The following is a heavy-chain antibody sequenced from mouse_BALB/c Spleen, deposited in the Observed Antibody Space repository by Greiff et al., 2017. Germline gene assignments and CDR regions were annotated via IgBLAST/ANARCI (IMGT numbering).Heavy chain of an antibody. CDR3: ARSYGNYSWCAY. Sequence: QVQLQQSGPELVRPGVSVKISCKGSGYTFTDYAMHWVKQSHAKSLEWIGVISTYYGNTNYNQKFKGKATMTVDKSSSTAYMELARLTSEDSAIYYCARSYGNYSWCAYWGQGTLVTVSA. V-gene: IGHV1-67*01. D-gene: IGHD2-1*01. CDR1: GYTFTDYA. J-gene: IGHJ3*01. CDR2: ISTYYGNT.